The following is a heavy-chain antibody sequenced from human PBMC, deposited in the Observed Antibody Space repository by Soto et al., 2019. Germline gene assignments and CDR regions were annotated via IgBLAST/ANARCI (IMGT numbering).Heavy chain of an antibody. J-gene: IGHJ5*02. D-gene: IGHD3-22*01. CDR2: ISPYNGNT. CDR3: ARYYDSSGYPWFGT. V-gene: IGHV1-18*04. Sequence: GASVERTCEKRRDGFASCCRWWVRQSTGQGLEWMGRISPYNGNTNYGQKLQGRVTMTTDTSTSTAYMELRSLRSDDTAVYYCARYYDSSGYPWFGTSGQGTLVTVYS. CDR1: RDGFASCC.